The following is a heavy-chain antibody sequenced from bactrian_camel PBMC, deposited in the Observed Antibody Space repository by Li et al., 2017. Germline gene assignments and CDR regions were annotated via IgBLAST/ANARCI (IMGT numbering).Heavy chain of an antibody. CDR1: TITLTPYS. J-gene: IGHJ4*01. CDR3: ATAPGPYCLEPDRYNV. D-gene: IGHD8*01. V-gene: IGHV3-2*01. CDR2: SDSSGDS. Sequence: HVQLVESGGGSVQVGGSLTLSCAASTITLTPYSMAWFRQAPGKEREGVARSDSSGDSLYADSVKGRFTISADNARNTQYLQMNSLEPEDTAKYYCATAPGPYCLEPDRYNVWGQGTQVSVSS.